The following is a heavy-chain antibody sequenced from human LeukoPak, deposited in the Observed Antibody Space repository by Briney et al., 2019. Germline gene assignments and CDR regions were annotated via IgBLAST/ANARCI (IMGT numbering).Heavy chain of an antibody. V-gene: IGHV3-30*18. Sequence: SGGPLRLSCAASGFTFSSYGMHWVRQAPGKGLEWAALISYDGSNKYYADSVKGRFTISRDNSKNTLYLQMNSLRAEDTAVYYCAKDRRAGDDAFDIWGQGTMATVSS. CDR1: GFTFSSYG. D-gene: IGHD6-19*01. CDR3: AKDRRAGDDAFDI. CDR2: ISYDGSNK. J-gene: IGHJ3*02.